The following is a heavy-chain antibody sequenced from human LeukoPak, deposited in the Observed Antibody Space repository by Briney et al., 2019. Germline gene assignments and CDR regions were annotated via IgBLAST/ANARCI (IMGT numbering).Heavy chain of an antibody. V-gene: IGHV3-NL1*01. D-gene: IGHD3-10*01. J-gene: IGHJ4*02. CDR3: ARDSSMLRGPLVIYYFDF. CDR1: GFTFSSYS. CDR2: VYGGSNT. Sequence: GGSLRLSCAASGFTFSSYSMNWVRQAPGKGLEWVSVVYGGSNTQYADSVKGRFTISRDNSKNTLYLQMNSLRADDTAVYYCARDSSMLRGPLVIYYFDFWGQGTLVTVSS.